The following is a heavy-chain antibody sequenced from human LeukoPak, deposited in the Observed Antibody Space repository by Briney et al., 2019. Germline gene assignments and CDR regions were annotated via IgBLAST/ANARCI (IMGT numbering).Heavy chain of an antibody. CDR1: GFTFSSYA. V-gene: IGHV3-30-3*01. J-gene: IGHJ5*02. Sequence: GGSLRLSCAASGFTFSSYAMHWVRQAPGKGLEWVAVISYDGSNKYYAGSVKGRFTISRDNSKNTLYLQMNSLRAEDTAVYYCARIGSPRPATTPWGQGTLVTVSS. D-gene: IGHD1-26*01. CDR2: ISYDGSNK. CDR3: ARIGSPRPATTP.